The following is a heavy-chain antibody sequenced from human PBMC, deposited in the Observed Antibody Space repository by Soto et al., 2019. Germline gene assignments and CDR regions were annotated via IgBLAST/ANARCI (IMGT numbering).Heavy chain of an antibody. CDR2: IWYDGSNK. CDR3: ARGLDSGYDWGDYYYYGMDV. D-gene: IGHD5-12*01. V-gene: IGHV3-33*01. J-gene: IGHJ6*02. Sequence: GGSLRLSCAASGFTFSSYGMHWVRQAPGKGLEWVAVIWYDGSNKYYADSVKGRFTISRDNSKNTLYLQMNSLRAEDTAVYYCARGLDSGYDWGDYYYYGMDVWDQGTTVTVSS. CDR1: GFTFSSYG.